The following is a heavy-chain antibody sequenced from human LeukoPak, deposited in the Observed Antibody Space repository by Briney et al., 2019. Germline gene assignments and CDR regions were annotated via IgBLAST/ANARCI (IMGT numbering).Heavy chain of an antibody. V-gene: IGHV3-74*01. CDR3: AKDLHYGSADY. CDR2: INPDGSTT. D-gene: IGHD3-10*01. Sequence: GGSLRLSCAASGFTFSSYDMTWVRQAPGRGLEWVSFINPDGSTTNYADSVKGRFTISRDNAKNALYLQMNSLRAEDTAVYYCAKDLHYGSADYWGQGTLVTVSS. CDR1: GFTFSSYD. J-gene: IGHJ4*02.